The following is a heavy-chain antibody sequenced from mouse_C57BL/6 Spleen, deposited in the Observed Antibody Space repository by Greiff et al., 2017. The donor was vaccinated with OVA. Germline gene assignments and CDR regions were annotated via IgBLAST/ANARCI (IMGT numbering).Heavy chain of an antibody. CDR2: FHPYNDDT. V-gene: IGHV1-47*01. Sequence: QVQLKQSGAELVKLGASVKRPCKVFGYTFITYPIGGRKKKHGKSLEWIGIFHPYNDDTKYNEKFKGKATLTVEKSSSTVYLELSRLTSDDSAVYYCARRGDYDGDYYAMDYWGQGTSVTVSS. CDR3: ARRGDYDGDYYAMDY. CDR1: GYTFITYP. J-gene: IGHJ4*01. D-gene: IGHD2-4*01.